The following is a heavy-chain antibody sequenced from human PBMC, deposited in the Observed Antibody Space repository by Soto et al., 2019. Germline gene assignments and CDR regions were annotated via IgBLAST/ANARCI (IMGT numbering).Heavy chain of an antibody. CDR2: ISYDGSNK. CDR1: GFTFSSYA. D-gene: IGHD3-9*01. CDR3: ASDWLPIYYYYYGMDV. J-gene: IGHJ6*02. Sequence: GGSLRLSCAASGFTFSSYAMHWVRQAPGKGLEWVAVISYDGSNKYYADSVKGRFTISRDNSKNTLYLQMNSLRAEDTAVYYCASDWLPIYYYYYGMDVWGQGTTVTVSS. V-gene: IGHV3-30-3*01.